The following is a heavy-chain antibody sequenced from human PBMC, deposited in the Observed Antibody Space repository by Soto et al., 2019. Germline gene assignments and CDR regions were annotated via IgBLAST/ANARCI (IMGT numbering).Heavy chain of an antibody. CDR2: ISGSGGST. Sequence: EVQLLESGGGLVQPGGSLRLSCVASGFTFSSYAMSWVRQAPGKGLEWVSVISGSGGSTYYADSVKGRFTISRDNSKNTLYLQMHSLRAEDTAVYYCSRRSSGWYFDYWGQGTLVTVSS. V-gene: IGHV3-23*01. J-gene: IGHJ4*02. CDR1: GFTFSSYA. D-gene: IGHD6-19*01. CDR3: SRRSSGWYFDY.